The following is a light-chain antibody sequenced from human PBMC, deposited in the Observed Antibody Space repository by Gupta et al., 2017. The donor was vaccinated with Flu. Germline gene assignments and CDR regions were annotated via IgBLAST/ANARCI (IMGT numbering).Light chain of an antibody. CDR3: QQYDNLPLT. V-gene: IGKV1-33*01. J-gene: IGKJ4*01. CDR2: DAS. Sequence: DMQLTQSSPSLSACVGDRVTITCRASQDISNYLNWYQQKPGKAPKLLIYDASNLETGVPSRFSGSGSGTDFTFTISSLQPEDIATYYCQQYDNLPLTFGEGTKVEIK. CDR1: QDISNY.